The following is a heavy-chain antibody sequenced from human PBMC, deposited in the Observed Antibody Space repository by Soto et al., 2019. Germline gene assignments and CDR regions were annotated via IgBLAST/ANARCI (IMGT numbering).Heavy chain of an antibody. V-gene: IGHV3-30*18. J-gene: IGHJ4*02. Sequence: QVQLVESGGGVVQPGRSLRLSCAASGFTFSNYGIHWVRQAPGTGLEWVAVISRDGSVRYYADSVKGRFTISRDNSKNTLYLQVNNLRPEATAVYYCAKEYCGGHWSSDYFDYWGQGTLVTVSS. CDR2: ISRDGSVR. D-gene: IGHD2-21*01. CDR3: AKEYCGGHWSSDYFDY. CDR1: GFTFSNYG.